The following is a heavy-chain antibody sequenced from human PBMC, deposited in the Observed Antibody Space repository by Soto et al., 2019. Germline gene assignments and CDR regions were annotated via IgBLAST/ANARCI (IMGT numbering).Heavy chain of an antibody. CDR3: ARETRYYYDSSGYYYAYFDY. J-gene: IGHJ4*02. Sequence: GGSLRLSCAASGFTFSSYDMHWVRQATGKGLEWVSAIGTAGDPYYPGSVKGRFTISRENAKNSLYLQMNSLRAGDTAVYYCARETRYYYDSSGYYYAYFDYWGQGTLVTVSS. CDR2: IGTAGDP. D-gene: IGHD3-22*01. V-gene: IGHV3-13*05. CDR1: GFTFSSYD.